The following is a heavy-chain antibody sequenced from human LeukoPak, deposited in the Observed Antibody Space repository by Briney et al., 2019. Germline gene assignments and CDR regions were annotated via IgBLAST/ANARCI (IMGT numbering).Heavy chain of an antibody. D-gene: IGHD6-13*01. CDR3: ASLPQSIAAAGTDWFDL. CDR2: ISAYHGNT. V-gene: IGHV1-18*01. Sequence: GASVKVSCKASGYTFTSYGISWVRQAPGQGLEWMGWISAYHGNTNYAQKLQGRVTMTTDTSTNTAYMELRSLRSDDTAVYYCASLPQSIAAAGTDWFDLWGRGTLVTVSS. J-gene: IGHJ2*01. CDR1: GYTFTSYG.